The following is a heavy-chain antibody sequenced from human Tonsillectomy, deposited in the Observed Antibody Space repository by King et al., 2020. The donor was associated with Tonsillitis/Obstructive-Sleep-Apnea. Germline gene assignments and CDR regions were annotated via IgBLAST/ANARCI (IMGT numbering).Heavy chain of an antibody. CDR2: IYSSGST. CDR1: GGSISSYS. V-gene: IGHV4-59*01. D-gene: IGHD2-8*01. J-gene: IGHJ3*01. Sequence: VQLQESGPGLVKPSETLSLTCTVSGGSISSYSWSWIRQPPGKGLEWIGYIYSSGSTNYNPSLKSRVTISVDTSKNQFSLKLSSVTAADTAVYYCARGMVLEAGGDGFDFWGQGTMVTVPS. CDR3: ARGMVLEAGGDGFDF.